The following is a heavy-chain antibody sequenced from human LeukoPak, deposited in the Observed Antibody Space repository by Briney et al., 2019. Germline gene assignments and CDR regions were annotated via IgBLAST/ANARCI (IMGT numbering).Heavy chain of an antibody. Sequence: PGGSLRLSCAASGFTFDDYAMHWVRQAPGEGLEWVANIKQDGAEKYYVDSVKGRFTISRDNAKSSLCLQMNSLRAEDTAVYYCASPYCSSTSCSTLHDFWGQGTLVTVSS. D-gene: IGHD2-2*01. CDR1: GFTFDDYA. CDR2: IKQDGAEK. J-gene: IGHJ4*02. V-gene: IGHV3-7*01. CDR3: ASPYCSSTSCSTLHDF.